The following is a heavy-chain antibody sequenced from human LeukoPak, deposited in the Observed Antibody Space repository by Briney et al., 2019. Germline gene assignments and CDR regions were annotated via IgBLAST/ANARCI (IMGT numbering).Heavy chain of an antibody. CDR1: GGTFSSYA. D-gene: IGHD2-2*01. CDR2: IIPIFGTA. V-gene: IGHV1-69*05. Sequence: SVKVSCKASGGTFSSYAISWVRQAPGQGLEWMGRIIPIFGTANYAQKFQGRVTITTDESTSTAYMELSSPRSEDTAGYYWASGRWGEGVPAGPFDPLGEGTLVTVSS. CDR3: ASGRWGEGVPAGPFDP. J-gene: IGHJ5*02.